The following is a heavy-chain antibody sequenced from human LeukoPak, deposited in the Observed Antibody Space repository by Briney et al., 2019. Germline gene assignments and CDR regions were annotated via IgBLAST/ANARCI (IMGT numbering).Heavy chain of an antibody. D-gene: IGHD5-24*01. CDR2: FDPEDGET. V-gene: IGHV1-24*01. CDR3: ATGGRDVFAQMATISYGFVY. Sequence: ASVKVSCKVPGYTLTELSMHWVRQAPGKGLEWMGGFDPEDGETIYAQKFQGRVTMTEDTSTDTAYMELSSLRSEDTAVYYCATGGRDVFAQMATISYGFVYWGQGTLVTVSS. CDR1: GYTLTELS. J-gene: IGHJ4*02.